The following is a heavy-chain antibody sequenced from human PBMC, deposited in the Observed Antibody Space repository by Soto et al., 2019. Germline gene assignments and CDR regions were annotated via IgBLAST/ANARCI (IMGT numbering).Heavy chain of an antibody. D-gene: IGHD5-18*01. CDR2: ISAYNGNT. CDR3: ARSDTAMVITDDAFDI. Sequence: GASLKVSCKASGYTFTSYGISWVRQAPGQGLEWMGWISAYNGNTNYAQKLQGRVTMTTDTSTSTAYMELRSLRSDDTAVYYCARSDTAMVITDDAFDIWGQGTMVTVSS. V-gene: IGHV1-18*01. CDR1: GYTFTSYG. J-gene: IGHJ3*02.